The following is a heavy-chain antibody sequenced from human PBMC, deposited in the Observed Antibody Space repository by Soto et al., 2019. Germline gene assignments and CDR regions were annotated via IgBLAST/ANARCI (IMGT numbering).Heavy chain of an antibody. CDR3: AKDIGGSGWQYDTNSYSTDV. D-gene: IGHD6-19*01. J-gene: IGHJ6*03. V-gene: IGHV3-30*02. Sequence: GGSLRLSCAASGFTFSSYGMHWVRQAPGKGLEWVAGIRWNRSNIGYADSVKGRFTISRDNAKNSLYLQMDSLRAEDTALYYCAKDIGGSGWQYDTNSYSTDVWGKGTTVTVSS. CDR2: IRWNRSNI. CDR1: GFTFSSYG.